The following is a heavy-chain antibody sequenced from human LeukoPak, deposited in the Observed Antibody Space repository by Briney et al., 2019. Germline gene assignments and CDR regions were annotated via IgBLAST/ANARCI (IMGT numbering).Heavy chain of an antibody. Sequence: SETLSLTCAVSGESFSDYYWSWIGRPPGKGLEWIGEINHSGSTNYSPSLKSRVTISVDTSKNQFSLKLRSVTAADTAVYYCASSRFNYSSCHFDYWGQGTLVTVSS. V-gene: IGHV4-34*01. J-gene: IGHJ4*02. CDR3: ASSRFNYSSCHFDY. CDR1: GESFSDYY. D-gene: IGHD6-13*01. CDR2: INHSGST.